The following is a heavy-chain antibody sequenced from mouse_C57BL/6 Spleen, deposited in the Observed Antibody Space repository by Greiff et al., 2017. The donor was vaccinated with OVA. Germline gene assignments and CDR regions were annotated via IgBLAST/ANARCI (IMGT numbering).Heavy chain of an antibody. D-gene: IGHD4-1*01. V-gene: IGHV3-1*01. J-gene: IGHJ4*01. CDR1: GYSITSGYD. CDR2: ISYSGST. Sequence: EVQLQQSGPGMVKPSQSLSLTCTVTGYSITSGYDWHWIRHFPGNKLEWMGYISYSGSTNYNPSLKSRISITHDTSKNHFFLKLNSVTTEDTATYYCARGGAGTMDYWGQGTSVTVSS. CDR3: ARGGAGTMDY.